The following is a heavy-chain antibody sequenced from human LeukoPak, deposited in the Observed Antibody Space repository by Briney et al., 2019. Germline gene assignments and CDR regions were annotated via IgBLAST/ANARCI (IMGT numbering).Heavy chain of an antibody. Sequence: GGSLRLSCAASGFTFSSYAMSWVRQAPGKGLEWVSAISGSGGSTYYADSVKGRFTISRDNSKNTLYLQMNSLRAEDTAVYYCARSGTIFGVVIQDAFDIWGQGTMVTVSS. J-gene: IGHJ3*02. D-gene: IGHD3-3*01. CDR2: ISGSGGST. CDR3: ARSGTIFGVVIQDAFDI. V-gene: IGHV3-23*01. CDR1: GFTFSSYA.